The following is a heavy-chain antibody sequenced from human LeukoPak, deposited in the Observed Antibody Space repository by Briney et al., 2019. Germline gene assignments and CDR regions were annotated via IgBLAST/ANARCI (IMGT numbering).Heavy chain of an antibody. D-gene: IGHD3-22*01. J-gene: IGHJ6*03. CDR1: GVSISSSSYY. Sequence: SETLSLTCTVSGVSISSSSYYWGWIRQPPGKGLEWIGSIYYSESTYYNSSLKSRVTISVDTSKNQFSLKLSSVTAADTAVYYCAREDSSGYYYYYYYMDVWGKGTTVTISS. CDR3: AREDSSGYYYYYYYMDV. V-gene: IGHV4-39*07. CDR2: IYYSEST.